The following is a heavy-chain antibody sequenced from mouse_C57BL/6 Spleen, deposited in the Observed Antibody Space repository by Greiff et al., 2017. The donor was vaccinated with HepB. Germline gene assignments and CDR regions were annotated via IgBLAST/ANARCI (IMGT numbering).Heavy chain of an antibody. J-gene: IGHJ3*01. CDR2: INPSNGGT. CDR1: GYTFTSYW. V-gene: IGHV1-53*01. D-gene: IGHD2-5*01. CDR3: ARSDSNYVAWFAY. Sequence: VQLQQPGTELVKPGASVKLSCKASGYTFTSYWMHWVKQRPGQGLEWIGNINPSNGGTNYNEKFKSKATLTVDKSSSTAYMQLSSLTSEDSAVYYCARSDSNYVAWFAYWGQGTLVTVSA.